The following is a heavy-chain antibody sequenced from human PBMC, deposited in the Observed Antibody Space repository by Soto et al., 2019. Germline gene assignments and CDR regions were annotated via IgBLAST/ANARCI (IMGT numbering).Heavy chain of an antibody. CDR3: AAGGSGSYYTTVRVLDY. D-gene: IGHD3-10*01. V-gene: IGHV4-31*03. CDR1: GGSIISGGYC. CDR2: IYYSGST. Sequence: LTCTVSGGSIISGGYCWSWIRQHPGKGLEWIGYIYYSGSTYYNPSLKSRVTISVDTSKNQFSLKLSSVTAADTAVYYCAAGGSGSYYTTVRVLDYWGQGTLVTVSS. J-gene: IGHJ4*02.